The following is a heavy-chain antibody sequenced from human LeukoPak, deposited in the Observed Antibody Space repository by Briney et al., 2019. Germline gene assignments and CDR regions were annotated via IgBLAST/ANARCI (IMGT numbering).Heavy chain of an antibody. CDR1: GSSISSYY. J-gene: IGHJ6*03. Sequence: SETLSLTCTVSGSSISSYYWSWIRQPPGKGLEWIGYIYYSGSTNYNPSLKSRVTISVDTSKNQFSLKLSSVTAADTAVYYCARVIGAMVRGVISLSPYYYYMDVWGKGTTVTISS. V-gene: IGHV4-59*01. D-gene: IGHD3-10*01. CDR2: IYYSGST. CDR3: ARVIGAMVRGVISLSPYYYYMDV.